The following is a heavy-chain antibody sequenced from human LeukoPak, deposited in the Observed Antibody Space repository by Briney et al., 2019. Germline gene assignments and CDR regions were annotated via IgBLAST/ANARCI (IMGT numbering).Heavy chain of an antibody. CDR2: ITGRGDAT. CDR3: ARDSSMLRGPLVIYYFDY. V-gene: IGHV3-23*01. CDR1: DFSFITYA. J-gene: IGHJ4*02. D-gene: IGHD3-10*01. Sequence: PGGSLRLSCAASDFSFITYAMSWVRQAPGKGLERVSTITGRGDATYYADSVKGRFTISRDNSKNTLYLQMNSLRADDTAVYYCARDSSMLRGPLVIYYFDYWGQGTLVTVSS.